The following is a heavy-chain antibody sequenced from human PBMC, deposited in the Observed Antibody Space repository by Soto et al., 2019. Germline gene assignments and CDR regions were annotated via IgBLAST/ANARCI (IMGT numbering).Heavy chain of an antibody. CDR2: IYYSGST. Sequence: PSETLSLTCTVSGGSVSSGSYYWSWIRQPPGKGLEWIGYIYYSGSTNYNPSLKSRVTISVETSKNQFSLKLSSVTAADTAVYYWARVSIVVVTVYFDYWGQGTLVTVSS. D-gene: IGHD2-21*02. J-gene: IGHJ4*02. V-gene: IGHV4-61*01. CDR1: GGSVSSGSYY. CDR3: ARVSIVVVTVYFDY.